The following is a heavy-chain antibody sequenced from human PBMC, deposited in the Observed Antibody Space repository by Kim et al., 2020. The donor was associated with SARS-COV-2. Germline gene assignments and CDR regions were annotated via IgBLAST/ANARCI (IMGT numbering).Heavy chain of an antibody. Sequence: SETLSLTCTVSGGSISSSSYYWGWIRQPPGKGLEWIGSIYYSGSTYYNPSLKSRVTISVDTSKNQFSLKLSSVTAADTAVYYCARHGGYDSSGDWFDPWGQGTLVTVSS. CDR3: ARHGGYDSSGDWFDP. J-gene: IGHJ5*02. CDR1: GGSISSSSYY. D-gene: IGHD3-22*01. V-gene: IGHV4-39*01. CDR2: IYYSGST.